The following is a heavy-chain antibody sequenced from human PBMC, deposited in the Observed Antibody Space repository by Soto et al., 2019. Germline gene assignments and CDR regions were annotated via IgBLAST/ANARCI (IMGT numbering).Heavy chain of an antibody. CDR2: ISAYNGYT. D-gene: IGHD3-16*01. J-gene: IGHJ4*02. CDR3: ARDFTGWPPDGVDS. V-gene: IGHV1-18*01. Sequence: QVHLVQSGAEVKMPGASVKVSCKASGFTFTSYAFTWVRQAPGQGLEWMGWISAYNGYTNYARNFRRRDTMTTISSTSTVYMELGSLTSDDTAVYFCARDFTGWPPDGVDSWGQGTLVSGSA. CDR1: GFTFTSYA.